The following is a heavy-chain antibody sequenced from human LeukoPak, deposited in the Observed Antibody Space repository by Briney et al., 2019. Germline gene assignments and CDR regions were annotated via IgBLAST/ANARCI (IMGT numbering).Heavy chain of an antibody. CDR1: GFTLSSYP. J-gene: IGHJ4*02. V-gene: IGHV3-23*01. D-gene: IGHD6-13*01. CDR2: FVRGST. Sequence: GGSLRLSCAASGFTLSSYPMNWVRQAPGKGLEWVSTFVRGSTYYADTVQGRFTTSRDNSKNTLYLEMNSLRAEDTAVYFCTRAAPYGTSWYGKDDNWGQGTLVAVSS. CDR3: TRAAPYGTSWYGKDDN.